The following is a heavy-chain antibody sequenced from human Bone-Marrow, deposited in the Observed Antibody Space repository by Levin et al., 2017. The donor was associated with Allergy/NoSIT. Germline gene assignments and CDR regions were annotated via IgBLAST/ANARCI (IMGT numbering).Heavy chain of an antibody. CDR3: ARQNREAVADNFDY. CDR2: IKEDGSEK. CDR1: GFTFSNYW. Sequence: GESLKISCAASGFTFSNYWMSWVRQAPGKGLEWVANIKEDGSEKDYVGSVKGRFSISRDNAKNSLDLQMNSLRAEDTAVYYCARQNREAVADNFDYWGQGTLVTVSS. J-gene: IGHJ4*02. V-gene: IGHV3-7*01. D-gene: IGHD6-19*01.